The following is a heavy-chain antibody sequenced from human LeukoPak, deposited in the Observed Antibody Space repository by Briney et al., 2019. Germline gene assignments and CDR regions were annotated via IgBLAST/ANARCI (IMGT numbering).Heavy chain of an antibody. CDR2: INHSGST. D-gene: IGHD6-13*01. CDR1: GGSFSGYY. CDR3: ARVVESIAAAGHYFDY. Sequence: SETLSLTCAVYGGSFSGYYWSWIRQPPGKGLEWIGEINHSGSTNYNPSLKSRVTISVDTSKNQFSLKLSSVTAADTAVYYCARVVESIAAAGHYFDYWGRGTLVTVSS. J-gene: IGHJ4*02. V-gene: IGHV4-34*01.